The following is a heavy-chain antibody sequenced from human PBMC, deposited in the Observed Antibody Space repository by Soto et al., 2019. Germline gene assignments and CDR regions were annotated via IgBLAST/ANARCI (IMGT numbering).Heavy chain of an antibody. CDR2: IIDDGGRA. CDR3: AKDKMEQWLVGGYFDY. V-gene: IGHV3-23*01. J-gene: IGHJ4*02. CDR1: GFTFNRYT. Sequence: EVQLLESGGDLVQPGGSLRLSCSASGFTFNRYTMSWVRQAPGKGLEWVSAIIDDGGRAYYADSVKGRFTISRDNFKNTLSLQMNSLRAEDTAVSYCAKDKMEQWLVGGYFDYWGQGTQVTVSS. D-gene: IGHD6-19*01.